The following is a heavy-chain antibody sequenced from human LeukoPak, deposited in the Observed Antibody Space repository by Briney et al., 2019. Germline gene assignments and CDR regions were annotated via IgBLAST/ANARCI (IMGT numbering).Heavy chain of an antibody. CDR3: RGAMPLVTFDY. D-gene: IGHD2-2*01. V-gene: IGHV3-30*19. Sequence: PGGSLRLSCAASGFTFSSYGMHWVRQAPGKGLEWVAVISYDGSNKYYADSVKGRFTISRDNSKDTLYLQMNSLRAEDTAVYYCRGAMPLVTFDYWGQGTLVTVS. J-gene: IGHJ4*02. CDR2: ISYDGSNK. CDR1: GFTFSSYG.